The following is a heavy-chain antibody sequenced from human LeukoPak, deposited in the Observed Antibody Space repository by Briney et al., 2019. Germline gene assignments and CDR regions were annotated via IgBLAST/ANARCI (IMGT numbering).Heavy chain of an antibody. V-gene: IGHV3-48*01. D-gene: IGHD4-17*01. CDR2: ITRNSDTI. J-gene: IGHJ6*03. Sequence: GGTLRLSCAASGFTFNSYNMNWVRQAPGKGLEWVSYITRNSDTIDYADSVKGRFTMSRDNANNLLYLQMNSLRAEDTAVYYCARDRYGANTYVPPNYYYYMDVWGKGTTVTVSS. CDR1: GFTFNSYN. CDR3: ARDRYGANTYVPPNYYYYMDV.